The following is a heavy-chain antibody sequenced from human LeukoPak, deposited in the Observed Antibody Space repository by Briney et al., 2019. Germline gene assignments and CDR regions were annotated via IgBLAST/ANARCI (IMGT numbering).Heavy chain of an antibody. V-gene: IGHV3-48*03. D-gene: IGHD6-6*01. CDR3: ARAHLSSASTDYMTV. CDR2: ISRSGSSI. J-gene: IGHJ6*03. CDR1: GFTFSNYE. Sequence: GGSLRLSCAASGFTFSNYEMNWVRQAPGKGLEWVSYISRSGSSIDYADSVKGRFTISRDNAKNSLYLQMNSLRAEDTAVYYCARAHLSSASTDYMTVWGKGTTVTVSS.